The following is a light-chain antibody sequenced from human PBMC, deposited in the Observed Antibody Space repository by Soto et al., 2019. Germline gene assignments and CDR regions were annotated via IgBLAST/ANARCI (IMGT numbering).Light chain of an antibody. CDR1: QSLLSNY. CDR3: HQYNRLPWT. Sequence: EIVLTQSPGNLSLSPGERATLSCRASQSLLSNYLAWYQQIPGQPPRILIYGASKRATGIPDRFSGSASGTDFTLTISSLEPEDFAVYYCHQYNRLPWTFGQGTKVEVK. V-gene: IGKV3-20*01. J-gene: IGKJ1*01. CDR2: GAS.